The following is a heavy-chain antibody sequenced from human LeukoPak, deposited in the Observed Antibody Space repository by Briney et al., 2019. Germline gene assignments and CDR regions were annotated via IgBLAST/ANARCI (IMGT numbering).Heavy chain of an antibody. Sequence: GGSLRLSCAASGFTFNSYGMHWVRQAPGKGLEWVAFIRYDGSNEYYADSVKGRFTISRDNSKSTLYLQMSSLRAEDTAVYYCAKDVGTALEWWGQGTLVTVSS. D-gene: IGHD5-18*01. CDR1: GFTFNSYG. J-gene: IGHJ4*02. CDR3: AKDVGTALEW. V-gene: IGHV3-30*02. CDR2: IRYDGSNE.